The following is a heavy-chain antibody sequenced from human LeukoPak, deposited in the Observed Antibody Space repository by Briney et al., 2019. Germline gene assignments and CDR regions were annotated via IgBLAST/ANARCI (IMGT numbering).Heavy chain of an antibody. CDR2: INHSGST. CDR1: GGSFSGYY. D-gene: IGHD3-10*01. Sequence: PSETLSLTCAVYGGSFSGYYWRWIRQPPGKGREWIGGINHSGSTNYNPSLKSRVTISVDTSKNQFSLKLSSVTAADTAVYYCARDQLLGSGGLLSRLSWFDPWGQGTLVTVSS. V-gene: IGHV4-34*01. J-gene: IGHJ5*02. CDR3: ARDQLLGSGGLLSRLSWFDP.